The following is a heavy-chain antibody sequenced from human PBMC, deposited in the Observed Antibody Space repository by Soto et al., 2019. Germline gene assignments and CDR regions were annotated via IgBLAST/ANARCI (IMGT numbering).Heavy chain of an antibody. CDR1: ACMTTPYT. D-gene: IGHD3-10*01. V-gene: IGHV4-59*01. CDR3: ARSGIVGREVNTWFDP. Sequence: SQKLPHTNTVSACMTTPYTCRGFRQLLGKTLMWIGYISYRGSTNYNPSLKSRLTISIDTSKSQISLKLTSMTTADTAVYYCARSGIVGREVNTWFDPWGQGTLVTVSS. CDR2: ISYRGST. J-gene: IGHJ5*02.